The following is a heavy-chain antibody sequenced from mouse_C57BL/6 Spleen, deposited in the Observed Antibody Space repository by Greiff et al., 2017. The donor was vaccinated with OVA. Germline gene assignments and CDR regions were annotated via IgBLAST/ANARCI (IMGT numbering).Heavy chain of an antibody. Sequence: QVQLKESGAELVRPGASVKLSCKASGYTFTDYYINWVKQRPGQGLEWIARIYPGSGNTYYNEKFKGKATLTAEKSSSTAYMQLSSLTSADSAVYFCATGYPSFAYWGQGTLVTVSA. CDR1: GYTFTDYY. V-gene: IGHV1-76*01. CDR2: IYPGSGNT. J-gene: IGHJ3*01. CDR3: ATGYPSFAY. D-gene: IGHD2-2*01.